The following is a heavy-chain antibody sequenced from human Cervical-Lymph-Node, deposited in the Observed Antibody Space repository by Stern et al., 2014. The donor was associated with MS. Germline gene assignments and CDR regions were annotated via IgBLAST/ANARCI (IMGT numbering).Heavy chain of an antibody. V-gene: IGHV1-46*02. CDR2: INPSGAT. J-gene: IGHJ6*02. CDR3: AVRYCSGGRCYSVPDV. CDR1: EYTHNNYL. Sequence: QDQLVQSGSEVKKPGASVKVSCKASEYTHNNYLIHWVRQAPGQRPDWMGVINPSGATNHAQKVQDRVTMTTDASTSTFYMELSRLRSEDTAVYYCAVRYCSGGRCYSVPDVWGQGTTVIVSS. D-gene: IGHD2-15*01.